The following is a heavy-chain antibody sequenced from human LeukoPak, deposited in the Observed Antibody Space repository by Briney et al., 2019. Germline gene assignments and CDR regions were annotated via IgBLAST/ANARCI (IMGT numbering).Heavy chain of an antibody. Sequence: ASVKVSCKASGYTFTSYGISWVRQAPGQGLEWMGWISAYNGNTNHAQKLQGRVTMTTDTSTSTAYMELRSLRSDDTAVYYCARRGIAARPGYNWFDPWGQGTLVTVSS. CDR3: ARRGIAARPGYNWFDP. CDR1: GYTFTSYG. D-gene: IGHD6-6*01. J-gene: IGHJ5*02. CDR2: ISAYNGNT. V-gene: IGHV1-18*01.